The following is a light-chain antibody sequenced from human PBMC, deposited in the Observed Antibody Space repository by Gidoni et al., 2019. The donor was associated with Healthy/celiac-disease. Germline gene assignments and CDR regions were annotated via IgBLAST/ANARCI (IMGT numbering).Light chain of an antibody. CDR3: QQRSDWPLGELT. CDR1: QSVGGS. CDR2: DAS. V-gene: IGKV3-11*01. Sequence: EIVLTQSPATLSLAPGERATLSRRASQSVGGSLAWYQQKPGHAPRLLIYDASNRATGIPARFSGSGSGTDFTLTINSLAPEDFAVYYCQQRSDWPLGELTFGGGTKVEIK. J-gene: IGKJ4*01.